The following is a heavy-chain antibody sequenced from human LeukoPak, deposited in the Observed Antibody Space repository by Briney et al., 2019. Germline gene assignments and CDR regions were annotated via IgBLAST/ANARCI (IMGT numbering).Heavy chain of an antibody. V-gene: IGHV4-34*01. CDR3: AREMVRPGGAKDDY. J-gene: IGHJ4*02. Sequence: PSETLSLTCAVYGGSFSGYYWSWIRQPPGKGLEWIGEINHSGSTNYNPSLKSRVTISVDTSKNQFSLKRSSVTAADTAVYYCAREMVRPGGAKDDYWGQGTLVTVSS. D-gene: IGHD3-10*01. CDR2: INHSGST. CDR1: GGSFSGYY.